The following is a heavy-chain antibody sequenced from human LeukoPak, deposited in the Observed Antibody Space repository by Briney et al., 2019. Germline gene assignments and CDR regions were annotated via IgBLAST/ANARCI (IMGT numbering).Heavy chain of an antibody. Sequence: SETLSLTCTVSGVSISTNNYNWGWIRQPPGKGPEWIGSIYHSGNTYNPSLKSRVTISVDTSKNQFSLKLSSVTAADTAVYYCANLIRCSSTSCYDWYAFDIWGQGTMVTVSS. CDR2: IYHSGNT. CDR3: ANLIRCSSTSCYDWYAFDI. CDR1: GVSISTNNYN. D-gene: IGHD2-2*01. J-gene: IGHJ3*02. V-gene: IGHV4-39*01.